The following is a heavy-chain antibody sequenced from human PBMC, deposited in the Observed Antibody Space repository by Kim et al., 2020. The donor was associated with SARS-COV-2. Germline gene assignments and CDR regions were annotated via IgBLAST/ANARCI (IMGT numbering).Heavy chain of an antibody. CDR3: ARGGIAAAGHKGDWFDP. J-gene: IGHJ5*02. D-gene: IGHD6-13*01. V-gene: IGHV3-48*02. Sequence: VKGRFTISRDNAKNSLYLQMNSLRDEDTAVYYCARGGIAAAGHKGDWFDPWGQGTLVTVSS.